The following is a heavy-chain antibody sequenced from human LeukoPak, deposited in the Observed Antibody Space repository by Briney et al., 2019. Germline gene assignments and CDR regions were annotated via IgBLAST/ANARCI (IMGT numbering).Heavy chain of an antibody. Sequence: SETLSLTCTVSGGSISSGDYYWSWIRQPPGKGLEWIGYIYYRGITYYNPSLKSRVTISVDTSKNQFSLKLSSVTAADTAVYYCARGVTAIWGGFDIWGQGTMVTVSS. CDR2: IYYRGIT. V-gene: IGHV4-30-4*01. CDR1: GGSISSGDYY. D-gene: IGHD2-21*02. J-gene: IGHJ3*02. CDR3: ARGVTAIWGGFDI.